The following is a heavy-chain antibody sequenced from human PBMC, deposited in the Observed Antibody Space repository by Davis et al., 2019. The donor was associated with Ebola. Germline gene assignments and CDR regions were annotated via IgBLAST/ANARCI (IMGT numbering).Heavy chain of an antibody. J-gene: IGHJ5*02. D-gene: IGHD3-16*02. CDR1: GGSFSGYY. Sequence: PSETLSLTCAVYGGSFSGYYWSWIRQPPWKGLEWIAEINHSGSTNYNPSLKSRVTISVDTSKNQFSLKLSSVTAADTAVYYCARVSYVWGSYRTGWFDPWGQGTLVTVSS. CDR2: INHSGST. V-gene: IGHV4-34*01. CDR3: ARVSYVWGSYRTGWFDP.